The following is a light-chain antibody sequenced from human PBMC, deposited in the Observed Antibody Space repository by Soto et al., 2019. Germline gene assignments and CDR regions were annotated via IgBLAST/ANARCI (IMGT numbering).Light chain of an antibody. V-gene: IGLV1-40*01. Sequence: QSVLTQPPSVSGAPGQRVTISCTGCSSNIGAGYAVHWYQQLPGTAPKLLIYGNSNRPSGVPDRFSGSKSGTSASLAITGLQAEDEADYYCQSYDSSLSADVFGTGTKLTVL. CDR3: QSYDSSLSADV. J-gene: IGLJ1*01. CDR1: SSNIGAGYA. CDR2: GNS.